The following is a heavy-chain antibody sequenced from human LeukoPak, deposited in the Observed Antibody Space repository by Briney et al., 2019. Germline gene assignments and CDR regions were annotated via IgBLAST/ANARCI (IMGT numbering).Heavy chain of an antibody. CDR3: ATYYSGSGSFTTQFDH. Sequence: ASVKVSCKTSSSTFSTYGITWVRQAPGQGLEWMGWINTHKGNTYFAREFQDRVSMTTDASTTTAYMELRSLRSDDTAIYYCATYYSGSGSFTTQFDHWGQGTLVTVSS. V-gene: IGHV1-18*04. CDR2: INTHKGNT. J-gene: IGHJ4*02. CDR1: SSTFSTYG. D-gene: IGHD3-10*01.